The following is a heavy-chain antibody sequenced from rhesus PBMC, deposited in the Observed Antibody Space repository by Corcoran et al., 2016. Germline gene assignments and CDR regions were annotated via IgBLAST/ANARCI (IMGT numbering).Heavy chain of an antibody. CDR2: IDSNGEST. CDR1: GGYISSSNW. D-gene: IGHD5-12*01. Sequence: QVQLQESGPGLVKPSETLSLSCAGSGGYISSSNWWSWIRQPPGKGREWIGGIDSNGESTNYNPSLTSRVTISKATSKTQFSLKLRSVTAADTAVYYCARRGYSYSSRYYFDYWGQGVLVTVSS. J-gene: IGHJ4*01. CDR3: ARRGYSYSSRYYFDY. V-gene: IGHV4S12*01.